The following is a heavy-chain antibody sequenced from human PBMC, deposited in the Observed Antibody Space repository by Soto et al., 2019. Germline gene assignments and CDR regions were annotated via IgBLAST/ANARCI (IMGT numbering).Heavy chain of an antibody. V-gene: IGHV3-23*01. D-gene: IGHD6-13*01. CDR3: AKDSTESTSWYDFHY. CDR2: ISGGGGVT. Sequence: EVQLLESGGGLVQPGGSLRLSCAASGFTFSNNAMTWVRQAPGRGLEFVSVISGGGGVTYYADSVKGRFTISRDNSKNTLLLQMNSLRVEDTAIYYCAKDSTESTSWYDFHYWGQGTLVTVS. CDR1: GFTFSNNA. J-gene: IGHJ4*02.